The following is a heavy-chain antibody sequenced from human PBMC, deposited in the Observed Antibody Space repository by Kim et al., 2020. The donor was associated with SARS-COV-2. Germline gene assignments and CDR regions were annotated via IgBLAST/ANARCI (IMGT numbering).Heavy chain of an antibody. D-gene: IGHD3-3*01. J-gene: IGHJ3*02. Sequence: SQTLSLACIVSGCSITSSSNYWCWIRQPPGKGLEWIGNIDYSGSTYYNPSHKSRVTISADTSKNQFSLKLTSVTATDTAIYYCARTRGERSITNSGVVIIGAFHIWGQGTMVTVSS. CDR3: ARTRGERSITNSGVVIIGAFHI. CDR2: IDYSGST. CDR1: GCSITSSSNY. V-gene: IGHV4-39*01.